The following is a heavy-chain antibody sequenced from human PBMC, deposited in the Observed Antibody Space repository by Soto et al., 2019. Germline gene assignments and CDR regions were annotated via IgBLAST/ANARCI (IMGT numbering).Heavy chain of an antibody. CDR1: GFTFSSYA. CDR2: ISGSGGST. Sequence: GGSLRLSCAASGFTFSSYAMSWVRQAPGKGLEWVSAISGSGGSTYYADSVKGRFTISRDNSKNTLYLQMNSLRAEDTAVYYCAKADTYYYDSSGYIDYWGQGTLVTVS. V-gene: IGHV3-23*01. J-gene: IGHJ4*02. CDR3: AKADTYYYDSSGYIDY. D-gene: IGHD3-22*01.